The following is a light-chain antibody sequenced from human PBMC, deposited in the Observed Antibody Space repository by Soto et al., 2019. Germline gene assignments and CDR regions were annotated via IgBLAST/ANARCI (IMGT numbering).Light chain of an antibody. J-gene: IGKJ4*02. CDR2: AAS. CDR3: QKYDSAPHT. CDR1: QGISNY. V-gene: IGKV1-27*01. Sequence: DVQMTQAPSSLSASVGDRVTITCRASQGISNYLAWFQQKPGKVPKLLIYAASILQSGVPSRFSGSGSGTDVTLTISSLQPEDVSTYYCQKYDSAPHTFGGGTRVEMK.